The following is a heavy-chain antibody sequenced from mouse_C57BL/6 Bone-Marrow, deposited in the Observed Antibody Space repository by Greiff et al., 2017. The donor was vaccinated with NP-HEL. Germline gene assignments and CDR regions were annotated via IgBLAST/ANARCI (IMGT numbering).Heavy chain of an antibody. V-gene: IGHV1-74*01. J-gene: IGHJ3*01. CDR1: GYTFTSYW. Sequence: QVQLQQPGAELVKPGASVKVSCKASGYTFTSYWMHWVKQRPGQGLEWIGRIHPSDSDTNYNQKFKGKATLTVDKSSSTAYMQLSSLTSEDSAVYYCAIERIYYDYDGAWFAYWGQGTLVTVSA. CDR2: IHPSDSDT. D-gene: IGHD2-4*01. CDR3: AIERIYYDYDGAWFAY.